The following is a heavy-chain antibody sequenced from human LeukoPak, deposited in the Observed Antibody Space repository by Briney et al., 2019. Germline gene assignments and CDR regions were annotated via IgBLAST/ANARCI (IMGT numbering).Heavy chain of an antibody. CDR1: AASISSGCYY. Sequence: SQTLSLTCTVAAASISSGCYYWSWLRQHAGKGLEWIEYIYYSGRTYYTPSLKSRVTISVEPSKNPFSLKLSSVTAADTAVYYCARGVRLGWFELGGEGTLVTVP. V-gene: IGHV4-31*03. J-gene: IGHJ5*02. CDR2: IYYSGRT. CDR3: ARGVRLGWFEL. D-gene: IGHD6-19*01.